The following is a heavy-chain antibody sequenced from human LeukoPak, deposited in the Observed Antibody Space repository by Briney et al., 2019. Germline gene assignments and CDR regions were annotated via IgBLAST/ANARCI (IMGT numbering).Heavy chain of an antibody. CDR1: GVSITSDTYC. V-gene: IGHV4-30-2*01. J-gene: IGHJ4*02. D-gene: IGHD3-3*01. Sequence: SETLSLTCAVSGVSITSDTYCWSWIRQPPGKGLEWIGYILHSGSTYHNPSLKSRVTISVDTSKNQFSLKLSSVTAADTAVYFCARTRDFWSAYFDYWGQGILVTVSS. CDR2: ILHSGST. CDR3: ARTRDFWSAYFDY.